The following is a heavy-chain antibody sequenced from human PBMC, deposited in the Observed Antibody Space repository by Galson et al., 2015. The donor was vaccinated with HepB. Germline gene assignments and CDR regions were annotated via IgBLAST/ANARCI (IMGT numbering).Heavy chain of an antibody. D-gene: IGHD1-26*01. CDR2: INPNNGDT. J-gene: IGHJ4*02. V-gene: IGHV1-2*06. CDR1: GYTFTAYY. Sequence: SVKVSCQASGYTFTAYYMDWVRQAPGQGLEWMARINPNNGDTDYAQKFQGRVTVTRDTSISTVYMDLSRLRSDDTAVYYCAREEWGLPDYWGQGTLVTVSS. CDR3: AREEWGLPDY.